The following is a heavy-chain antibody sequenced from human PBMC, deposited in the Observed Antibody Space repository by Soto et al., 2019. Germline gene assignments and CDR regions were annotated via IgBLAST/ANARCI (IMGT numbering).Heavy chain of an antibody. CDR2: IDPSDSYT. J-gene: IGHJ6*02. CDR1: GYSFTSYW. CDR3: ARQGLAVAGPYYYYGMDV. D-gene: IGHD6-19*01. Sequence: GSGYSFTSYWISWVRQMPGKGLEWMGRIDPSDSYTNYSPSFQGHVTISADKSISTAYLQWSSLKASDTAMYYCARQGLAVAGPYYYYGMDVWGQGTTVTVSS. V-gene: IGHV5-10-1*01.